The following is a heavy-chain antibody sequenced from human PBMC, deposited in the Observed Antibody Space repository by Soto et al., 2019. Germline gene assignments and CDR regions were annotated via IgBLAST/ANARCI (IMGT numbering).Heavy chain of an antibody. V-gene: IGHV4-31*03. CDR2: IYYSGST. Sequence: QVQLQESGPGLVKPSQTLSLTCTVSGGSISSGGYYWSWIRQHPGKGLEWIGYIYYSGSTYYNPSLKCRVTISVDTSKNQFSLKLSSVTAADTAVYYGARGAGSYYYFDYWGQGTLVTVSS. J-gene: IGHJ4*02. CDR1: GGSISSGGYY. D-gene: IGHD3-10*01. CDR3: ARGAGSYYYFDY.